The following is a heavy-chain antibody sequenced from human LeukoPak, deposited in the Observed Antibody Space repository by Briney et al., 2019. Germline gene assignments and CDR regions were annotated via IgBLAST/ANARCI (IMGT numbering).Heavy chain of an antibody. J-gene: IGHJ3*02. CDR2: ISGSGGST. CDR3: AKPEGEVVTPYDAFDI. Sequence: PGGSLRLSCAASGFTFSSYAMSWVRQAPGKGLEWVSAISGSGGSTYYADSVKGRFTISRDNSKNTLYLQMNSLRVEDTAVYYCAKPEGEVVTPYDAFDIWGQGTMVTVSS. V-gene: IGHV3-23*01. D-gene: IGHD2-15*01. CDR1: GFTFSSYA.